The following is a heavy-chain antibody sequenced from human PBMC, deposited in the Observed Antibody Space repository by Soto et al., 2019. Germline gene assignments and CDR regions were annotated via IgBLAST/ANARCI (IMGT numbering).Heavy chain of an antibody. Sequence: ASVKVSFKTSGYTFSDHIIHWLRQVPGQRLEWMGWIKPYNGDTGYAQKFQGRVTLTGATTITTVYMELNSLGSDDTAVYFCARDSGYDTTGYSPFDHWGQGALVTVSS. CDR1: GYTFSDHI. CDR3: ARDSGYDTTGYSPFDH. V-gene: IGHV1-2*02. J-gene: IGHJ4*02. CDR2: IKPYNGDT. D-gene: IGHD3-22*01.